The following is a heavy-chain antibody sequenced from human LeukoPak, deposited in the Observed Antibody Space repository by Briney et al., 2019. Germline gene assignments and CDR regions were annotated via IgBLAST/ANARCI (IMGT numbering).Heavy chain of an antibody. CDR2: MRPETGHT. Sequence: ASVKVSCKASGGTFSSYAISWVRQAPGQGLEWLGWMRPETGHTGFAQEFQGRVTLTRDTSIGTAYMTLSSLRSDDTAVYYCVREVNNWDFDYWGQGTLVTVSS. J-gene: IGHJ4*02. V-gene: IGHV1-8*02. CDR1: GGTFSSYA. D-gene: IGHD1-1*01. CDR3: VREVNNWDFDY.